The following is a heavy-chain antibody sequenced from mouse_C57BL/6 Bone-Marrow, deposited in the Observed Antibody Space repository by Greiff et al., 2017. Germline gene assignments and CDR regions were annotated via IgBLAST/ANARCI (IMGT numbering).Heavy chain of an antibody. D-gene: IGHD1-2*01. V-gene: IGHV1-15*01. CDR3: TRGSYYFDY. CDR2: IDPETGGT. Sequence: QVQLQQSGAELVRPGASVTLSCKASGYTFTDYEMHWVKQTPVHGLAWIGAIDPETGGTAYNQKFKGKAILTADKSSSTAYMELRSLTSEDSAVYYCTRGSYYFDYWGQCTTLTGSS. CDR1: GYTFTDYE. J-gene: IGHJ2*01.